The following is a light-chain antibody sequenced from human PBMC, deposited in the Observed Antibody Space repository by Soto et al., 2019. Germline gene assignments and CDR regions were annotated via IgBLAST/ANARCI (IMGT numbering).Light chain of an antibody. V-gene: IGKV3-15*01. Sequence: EIVMTQSPATLSVSPGERATLSCRASQSVSSNVAWYQQISGQTPRLLIYGASTRATGIPVRFSGSGSGTEFTLTISSLQSEDFAVYYCHQYDDGPYTFGQGTKVDIK. CDR2: GAS. CDR1: QSVSSN. J-gene: IGKJ2*01. CDR3: HQYDDGPYT.